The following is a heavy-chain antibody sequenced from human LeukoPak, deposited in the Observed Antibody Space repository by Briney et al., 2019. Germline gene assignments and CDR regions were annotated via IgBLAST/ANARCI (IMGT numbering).Heavy chain of an antibody. V-gene: IGHV4-34*01. Sequence: SETLSLTCAVYGGSFSGYYWSWIRQPPGKGLEWIGEINHSGSTNYNPSLKSRVTMSLDTSRNQFSLNLTSVTAADTAVYYCARAPGYYDTWFNPWGQGTLVTVSS. CDR3: ARAPGYYDTWFNP. D-gene: IGHD3-22*01. CDR1: GGSFSGYY. CDR2: INHSGST. J-gene: IGHJ5*02.